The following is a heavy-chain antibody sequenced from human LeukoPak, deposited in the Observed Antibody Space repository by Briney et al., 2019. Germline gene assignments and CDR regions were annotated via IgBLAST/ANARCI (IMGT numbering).Heavy chain of an antibody. CDR2: IYYSGST. CDR3: ASELFDSGSHVGQF. J-gene: IGHJ2*01. CDR1: GGSISSSSYY. D-gene: IGHD3-10*01. V-gene: IGHV4-39*07. Sequence: SETLSLTCTVSGGSISSSSYYWGWIRQPPGKGLEWIGSIYYSGSTYYNPSLKSRVTISVDTSKNQFSLKLSSVTAADTAVYYCASELFDSGSHVGQFWGRGTLVTVSS.